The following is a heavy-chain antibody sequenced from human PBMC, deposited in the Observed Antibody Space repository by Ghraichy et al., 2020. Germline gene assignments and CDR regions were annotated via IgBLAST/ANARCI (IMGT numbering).Heavy chain of an antibody. CDR1: GGSFSGYY. CDR3: ARVKPLRRYSYGPYYFDY. D-gene: IGHD5-18*01. J-gene: IGHJ4*02. Sequence: SQTLSLTCAVYGGSFSGYYWSWIRQPPGKGLEWIGEINHSGSTNYNPSLKSRVTISVDTSKNQFSLKLSSVTAADTAVYYCARVKPLRRYSYGPYYFDYWGQGTLVTVSS. CDR2: INHSGST. V-gene: IGHV4-34*01.